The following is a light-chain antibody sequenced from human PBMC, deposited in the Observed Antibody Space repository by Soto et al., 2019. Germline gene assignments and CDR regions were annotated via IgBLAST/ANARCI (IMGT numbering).Light chain of an antibody. CDR2: AAS. J-gene: IGKJ2*01. V-gene: IGKV1-17*03. Sequence: DIQMTQSQSAMSASVGDRVTITCRASQGISKYLAWFQQKPGKVPKRLIYAASSLQSGVPSRSSGSGFWTEFTLTISSLQPEDFATYYCLQHNSHPAYTFGQGTKLEIK. CDR3: LQHNSHPAYT. CDR1: QGISKY.